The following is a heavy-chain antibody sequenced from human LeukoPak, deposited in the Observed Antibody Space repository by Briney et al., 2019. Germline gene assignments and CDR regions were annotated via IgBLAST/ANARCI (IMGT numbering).Heavy chain of an antibody. Sequence: PSETLSLPCTVSVGPISISSYYGAWIPQPPGKGLKWIGGIYYSGRTYYNPALKSRVTISVDTSKNQFSVKLSSVTAADTAVYYCARHTGMYSSGWSFANWGQGTLVTVSS. CDR2: IYYSGRT. CDR1: VGPISISSYY. V-gene: IGHV4-39*01. CDR3: ARHTGMYSSGWSFAN. D-gene: IGHD6-19*01. J-gene: IGHJ4*02.